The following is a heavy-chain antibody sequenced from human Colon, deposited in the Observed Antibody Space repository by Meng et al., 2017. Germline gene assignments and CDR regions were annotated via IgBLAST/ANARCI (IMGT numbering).Heavy chain of an antibody. Sequence: GESLKISCSASQFTFGSHWMAWVRQAPGKGLEWVAKINPDGSDIHYMDSVKGRFTISRDNSKDSLYLQMNSLSVDDTAFYYCARDHWYSIDYWGQGTRVTGSS. CDR1: QFTFGSHW. CDR2: INPDGSDI. D-gene: IGHD2-21*02. CDR3: ARDHWYSIDY. V-gene: IGHV3-7*01. J-gene: IGHJ4*02.